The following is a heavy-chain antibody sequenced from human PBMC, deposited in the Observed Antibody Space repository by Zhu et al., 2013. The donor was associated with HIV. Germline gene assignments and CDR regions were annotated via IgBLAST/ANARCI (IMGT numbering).Heavy chain of an antibody. CDR2: IIPIFGLA. D-gene: IGHD2-8*02. Sequence: QVQLVQSGAEVKKPGSSVKVSCKASGGTFSSYAISWVRQAPGQGLEWMGWIIPIFGLANYAQKFQGRVTITRDTSTSTVYMELSSLRSDDTAVYYCARMDKGSCTETTCPDWFDPWGQGTLVTVSS. CDR1: GGTFSSYA. J-gene: IGHJ5*02. V-gene: IGHV1-69*17. CDR3: ARMDKGSCTETTCPDWFDP.